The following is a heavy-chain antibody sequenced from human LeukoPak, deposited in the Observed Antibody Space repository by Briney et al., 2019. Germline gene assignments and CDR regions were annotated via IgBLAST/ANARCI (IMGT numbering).Heavy chain of an antibody. V-gene: IGHV1-3*01. Sequence: ASVKVSCKASGYSFNTYTMHWVRQAPEQRPEWMGWINVGTGNTKYSQNFQGRVSFIRDTSANTAYMELSSLRSEDTAVYYCAREGPVGSGYYFDYWGQGTLVTVSS. CDR2: INVGTGNT. CDR1: GYSFNTYT. J-gene: IGHJ4*02. D-gene: IGHD3-22*01. CDR3: AREGPVGSGYYFDY.